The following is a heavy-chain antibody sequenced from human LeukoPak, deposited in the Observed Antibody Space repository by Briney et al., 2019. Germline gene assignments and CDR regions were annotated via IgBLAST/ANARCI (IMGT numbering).Heavy chain of an antibody. Sequence: PSETLSLTCTVSGGSISSYYWSWIRQPPRKGLWWIGYIYYRGSTNYNPSLKSRVTISVDTSKNQSSLKLSSVTAADTAVYYCARVGAQGSWSSGYYPFDYWGQGTLVTVSS. D-gene: IGHD3-22*01. CDR2: IYYRGST. V-gene: IGHV4-59*01. J-gene: IGHJ4*02. CDR1: GGSISSYY. CDR3: ARVGAQGSWSSGYYPFDY.